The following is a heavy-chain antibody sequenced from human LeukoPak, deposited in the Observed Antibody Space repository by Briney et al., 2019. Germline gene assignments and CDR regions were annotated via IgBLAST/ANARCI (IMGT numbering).Heavy chain of an antibody. Sequence: ASVKVSCKASGYTFTSYGISWVRQALGQGLEWMGWISAYNGNTNYAQKLQGRVTMTTDTSTSTAYMELRSLRSDDTAVYYCARTPRSGTFYYFDYWGQGTLVTVSS. CDR3: ARTPRSGTFYYFDY. V-gene: IGHV1-18*01. CDR1: GYTFTSYG. J-gene: IGHJ4*02. CDR2: ISAYNGNT.